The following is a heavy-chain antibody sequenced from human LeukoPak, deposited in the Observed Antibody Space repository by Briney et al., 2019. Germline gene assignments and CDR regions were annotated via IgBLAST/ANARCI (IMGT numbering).Heavy chain of an antibody. CDR1: GFTFSTYA. CDR2: ISHEGGNK. Sequence: PEGSLRLSCAASGFTFSTYAMHWVRQAPAKGLEWVAVISHEGGNKYYADSVKGRFNIYRANSKNTLYLQMTALRAEDTAVYYCVKDVSWNWFAPWGQGTLVTVSS. CDR3: VKDVSWNWFAP. V-gene: IGHV3-30*18. J-gene: IGHJ5*02.